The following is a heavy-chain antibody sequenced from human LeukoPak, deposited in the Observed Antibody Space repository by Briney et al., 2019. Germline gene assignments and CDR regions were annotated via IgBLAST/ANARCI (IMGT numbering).Heavy chain of an antibody. D-gene: IGHD1-7*01. CDR1: GGSISSGDYY. Sequence: SETLSLTCTVSGGSISSGDYYWSWIRQPPGKGLEWIGYIYYSGSTYYNPSLKSRVTISVDTSKNQFSLKLSSVTAADTAVYYCARDKFRGYFDYWGQGTLVTVSS. V-gene: IGHV4-30-4*02. CDR2: IYYSGST. CDR3: ARDKFRGYFDY. J-gene: IGHJ4*02.